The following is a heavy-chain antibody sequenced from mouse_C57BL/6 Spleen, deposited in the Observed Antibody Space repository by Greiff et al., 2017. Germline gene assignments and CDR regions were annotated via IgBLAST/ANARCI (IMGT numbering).Heavy chain of an antibody. V-gene: IGHV3-6*01. CDR2: ISYDGSN. Sequence: EVQLVESGPGLVKPSQSLSLTCSVTGYSITSGYYWNWIRQFPGNKLEWMGYISYDGSNNYNPSLKNRISITRDTSKNQFFLKLNSVTTEDTATYYCARIYYGYAHWYFDVWGTGTTVTVSS. CDR3: ARIYYGYAHWYFDV. D-gene: IGHD2-2*01. J-gene: IGHJ1*03. CDR1: GYSITSGYY.